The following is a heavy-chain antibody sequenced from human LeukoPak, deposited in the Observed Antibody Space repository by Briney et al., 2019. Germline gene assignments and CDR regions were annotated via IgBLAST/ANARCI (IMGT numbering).Heavy chain of an antibody. J-gene: IGHJ4*02. D-gene: IGHD6-13*01. CDR1: GFTVSSNY. CDR2: IYSGGST. CDR3: ARDRGYSSSPADFDY. V-gene: IGHV3-66*02. Sequence: PGGSLRLSCAASGFTVSSNYMSWGRQAPGKGLEWVSVIYSGGSTYYADSVKGRFTISRDNSKNTLYLQMNSLRAEDTAVYYCARDRGYSSSPADFDYWGQGTLVTVSS.